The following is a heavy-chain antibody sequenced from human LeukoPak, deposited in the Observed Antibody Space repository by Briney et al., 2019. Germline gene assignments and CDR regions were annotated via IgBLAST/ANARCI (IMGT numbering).Heavy chain of an antibody. CDR1: AGSISSSSHH. CDR3: ARRGISDDY. J-gene: IGHJ4*02. Sequence: PSETLSLTCTVSAGSISSSSHHWGWIRQPPGKGLEWVGSIYYSGSTYYNPSLKSRVTISVDTSKNQFSLKLSSVTAADTAVYYCARRGISDDYWGQGTLVTVSS. CDR2: IYYSGST. V-gene: IGHV4-39*01. D-gene: IGHD3-16*01.